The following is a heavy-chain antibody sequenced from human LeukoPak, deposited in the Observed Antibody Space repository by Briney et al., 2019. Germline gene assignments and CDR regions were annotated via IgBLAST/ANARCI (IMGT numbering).Heavy chain of an antibody. J-gene: IGHJ4*02. V-gene: IGHV4-31*03. D-gene: IGHD6-6*01. CDR1: GGSISSGGYY. Sequence: SETLSLTCTVSGGSISSGGYYWSWIRQHPGKGLEWIGYIYYSGSTYYNPSVKSGVTISVDTSKNQYSLKLSPVTAADTAVYYCSRAISSIAARPYFDYWGQGTLVTVSS. CDR2: IYYSGST. CDR3: SRAISSIAARPYFDY.